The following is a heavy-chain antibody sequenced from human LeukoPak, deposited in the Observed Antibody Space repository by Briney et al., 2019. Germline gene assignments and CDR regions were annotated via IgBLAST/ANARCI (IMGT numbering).Heavy chain of an antibody. V-gene: IGHV3-9*01. CDR3: AKPMDTAMAPGDAFDI. D-gene: IGHD5-18*01. CDR2: ISWNSGSI. Sequence: GGSLRLSCAASGFTFDDYAMHWVRQAPGKGLEWVSCISWNSGSIGYADSVKGRFTISRDNAKNSLYLQMNSLRAEDTALYYCAKPMDTAMAPGDAFDIWGQGTMVTVSS. J-gene: IGHJ3*02. CDR1: GFTFDDYA.